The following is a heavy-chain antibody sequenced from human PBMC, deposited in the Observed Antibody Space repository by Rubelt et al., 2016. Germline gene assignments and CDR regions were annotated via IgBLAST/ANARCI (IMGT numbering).Heavy chain of an antibody. D-gene: IGHD3-10*01. CDR3: ARDQGALLSFDIEY. CDR1: GGLFDTSA. V-gene: IGHV1-46*02. CDR2: INPGGGST. J-gene: IGHJ4*02. Sequence: GSSVKVSCQTSGGLFDTSAINWVRQAPGQGLEWMGIINPGGGSTHYAQKFQGRVSMTWETSTSTVYLELSSLGSEDTAMYYCARDQGALLSFDIEYWGQGTLVTVSS.